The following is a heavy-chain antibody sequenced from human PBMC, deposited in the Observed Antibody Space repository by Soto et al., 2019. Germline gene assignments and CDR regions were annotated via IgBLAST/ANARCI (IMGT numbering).Heavy chain of an antibody. D-gene: IGHD3-10*01. J-gene: IGHJ3*01. CDR2: TYYRSKWFH. CDR3: ARGNALDV. V-gene: IGHV6-1*01. CDR1: GDSVSSDITS. Sequence: WQTLSLTFPISGDSVSSDITSWNWIRQSPSRGLEWLGRTYYRSKWFHDYAASVKSRITINPDTSKNQFSLELNSMTPEDTAVYYCARGNALDVWGQGTTVTFSS.